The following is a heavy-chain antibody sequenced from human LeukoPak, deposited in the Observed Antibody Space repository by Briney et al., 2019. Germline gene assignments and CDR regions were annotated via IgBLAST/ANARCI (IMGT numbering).Heavy chain of an antibody. Sequence: PSETLSLTCTVSGYTISSGYYWGWIRQPPGKGLEWIGSIYQSGSTYYNPSLKSRVTISVDTSKNQFSLKLSSVTAADTAVYYCARDQPAMRLVVPAAPFDYWGQGTLVTVSS. CDR1: GYTISSGYY. CDR2: IYQSGST. J-gene: IGHJ4*02. D-gene: IGHD2-2*01. V-gene: IGHV4-38-2*02. CDR3: ARDQPAMRLVVPAAPFDY.